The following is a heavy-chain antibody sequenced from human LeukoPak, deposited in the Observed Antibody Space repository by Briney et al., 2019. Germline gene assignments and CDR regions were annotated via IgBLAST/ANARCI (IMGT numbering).Heavy chain of an antibody. Sequence: PSETLSLTCTVSGGSISSYYWSWIRQPPGKGLEWIGYIYYSGSTNYNPSLKSRVTISVDTSKNQFSLKLSSVTAADTAVYYCARRGTGGLHFDYWGQGTLVTVSS. D-gene: IGHD2-8*02. CDR3: ARRGTGGLHFDY. J-gene: IGHJ4*02. V-gene: IGHV4-59*08. CDR2: IYYSGST. CDR1: GGSISSYY.